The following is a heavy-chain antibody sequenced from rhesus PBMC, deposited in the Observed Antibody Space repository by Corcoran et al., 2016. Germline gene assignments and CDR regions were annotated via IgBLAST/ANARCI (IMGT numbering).Heavy chain of an antibody. CDR2: IHGSVGHT. Sequence: QVQLQESGPAVVKPSETLSLTCAVSGGSISSSQWWNWIRPSPGWGLEWMGGIHGSVGHTAYNPSLQSRVTISKDTSKNQVSLSLNSVTAADTALYFCASGPLSQLDYWGQGVLLSVSS. CDR1: GGSISSSQW. CDR3: ASGPLSQLDY. V-gene: IGHV4-93*01. J-gene: IGHJ4*01. D-gene: IGHD6-13*01.